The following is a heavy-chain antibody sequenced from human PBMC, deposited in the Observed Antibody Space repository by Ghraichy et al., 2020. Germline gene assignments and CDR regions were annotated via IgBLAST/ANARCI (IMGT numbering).Heavy chain of an antibody. Sequence: SETLSLTCTVSGGSISSSSYYWGWIRQPPGKGLEWIGSIYYSGSTFYNPSLKRRVSISVDTSKNQFSLQLSSVTAADTAVYYCARCESQWLVTNNWFDPWGQGTLVTVSS. CDR3: ARCESQWLVTNNWFDP. CDR1: GGSISSSSYY. CDR2: IYYSGST. J-gene: IGHJ5*02. D-gene: IGHD6-19*01. V-gene: IGHV4-39*01.